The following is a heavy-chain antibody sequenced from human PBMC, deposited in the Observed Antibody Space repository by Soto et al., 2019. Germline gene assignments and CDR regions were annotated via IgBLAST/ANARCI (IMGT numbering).Heavy chain of an antibody. V-gene: IGHV4-39*01. Sequence: NPSETLSLTCTVSGGSISSSSYYWGWIRQPPGKGLEWIGSIYYSGSTYYNPSLKSRVTISVDTSKNQFSLKLSSVTAADTAVYYCARQLAAAGYYFDYWGQGILVTVSS. CDR1: GGSISSSSYY. D-gene: IGHD6-13*01. J-gene: IGHJ4*02. CDR3: ARQLAAAGYYFDY. CDR2: IYYSGST.